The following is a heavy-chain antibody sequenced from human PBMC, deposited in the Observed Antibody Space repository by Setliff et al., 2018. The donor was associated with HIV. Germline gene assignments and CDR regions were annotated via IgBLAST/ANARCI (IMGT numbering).Heavy chain of an antibody. CDR3: AVDPGGDGFPSGYAFDI. D-gene: IGHD3-16*01. CDR2: IIPIFGTA. J-gene: IGHJ3*02. V-gene: IGHV1-69*13. Sequence: SVKVSCKASGGTFNSYAITWVRQAPGQRLEWMGAIIPIFGTANYAQKFQGRVTIIADESTTTAYMELSSLRSDDTAVYYCAVDPGGDGFPSGYAFDIWGQGTMVTVSS. CDR1: GGTFNSYA.